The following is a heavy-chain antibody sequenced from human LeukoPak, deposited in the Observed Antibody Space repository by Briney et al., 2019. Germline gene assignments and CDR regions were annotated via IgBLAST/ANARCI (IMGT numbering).Heavy chain of an antibody. CDR2: ISGSGGST. Sequence: PGGSLRLSCAASGFTFSSYAMSWVRQAPGKGLEWVSAISGSGGSTYYADSVKGRFTISRDNSKNTLYLQMNSLRAEDTAVYYCAKDWGYSGSYSRFDYWGQGTLVTISS. V-gene: IGHV3-23*01. CDR3: AKDWGYSGSYSRFDY. J-gene: IGHJ4*02. D-gene: IGHD1-26*01. CDR1: GFTFSSYA.